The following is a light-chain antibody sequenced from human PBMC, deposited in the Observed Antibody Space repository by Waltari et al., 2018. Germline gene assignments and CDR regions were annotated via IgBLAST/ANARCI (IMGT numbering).Light chain of an antibody. CDR3: MQVLQTPYT. V-gene: IGKV2-28*01. CDR1: QSLLHKNGYNY. J-gene: IGKJ2*01. Sequence: DIVMTQSPLSLPVAPGEPASISCRSSQSLLHKNGYNYLDWYVQKPGQSPKLLIYVASSGASGFPDRFSGSGSGTDFTLKISRVEAEDAGVYYCMQVLQTPYTFGQGTKLEIK. CDR2: VAS.